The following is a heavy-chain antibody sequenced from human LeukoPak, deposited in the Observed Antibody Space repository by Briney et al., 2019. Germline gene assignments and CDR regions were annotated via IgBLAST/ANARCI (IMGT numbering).Heavy chain of an antibody. CDR2: IYYSGST. Sequence: PSETLSLTCTVSGGSISSSSYYWGWIRQPPGKGLEWIGSIYYSGSTYYNPSLKSRVTISVDTSKNQFSLKLSSVTAADTAVYYCARTAPAPITIFGVVIIRAFDIWGQGTMVTVSS. J-gene: IGHJ3*02. D-gene: IGHD3-3*01. V-gene: IGHV4-39*01. CDR1: GGSISSSSYY. CDR3: ARTAPAPITIFGVVIIRAFDI.